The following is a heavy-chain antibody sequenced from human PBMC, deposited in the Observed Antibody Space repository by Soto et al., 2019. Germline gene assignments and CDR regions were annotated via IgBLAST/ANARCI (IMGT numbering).Heavy chain of an antibody. J-gene: IGHJ3*02. D-gene: IGHD3-10*01. CDR3: ARATHGYGSGSYRFDI. Sequence: SETLSLTCAVYGGSFSGYYWSWIRQPPGKGLEWIGEINHSGSTNYNPSLKSRVTISVDTSKNQFSLKLSSVTAADTAVYYCARATHGYGSGSYRFDIWGQGTMVTVSS. V-gene: IGHV4-34*01. CDR2: INHSGST. CDR1: GGSFSGYY.